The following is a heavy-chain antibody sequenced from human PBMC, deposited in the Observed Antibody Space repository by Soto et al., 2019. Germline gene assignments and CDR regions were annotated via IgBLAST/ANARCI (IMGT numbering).Heavy chain of an antibody. CDR3: ARVRRTPYCMDV. CDR2: INWNGDSI. V-gene: IGHV3-20*04. CDR1: GFTVDNYG. Sequence: SGGSLRLSCAASGFTVDNYGMSWFRQAPGKGLEWVSGINWNGDSIGYGDSVKGRFTISRDNAKNFLYLQMNSLRPEDTALYYCARVRRTPYCMDVWGKGTTVTVSS. J-gene: IGHJ6*03.